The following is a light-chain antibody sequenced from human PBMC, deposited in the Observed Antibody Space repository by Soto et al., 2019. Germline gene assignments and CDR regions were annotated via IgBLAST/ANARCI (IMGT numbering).Light chain of an antibody. CDR1: QSVSSS. V-gene: IGKV3-11*01. CDR3: QQRSNWPPWT. J-gene: IGKJ1*01. Sequence: EIVLTQSPAAPALSPGGRAALSCRASQSVSSSLAWYQQKPGQAPRLLIYDASNRATGIPARFSGSGSGTDFTLTISSLEPEDFAVYYCQQRSNWPPWTFGQGTKVDI. CDR2: DAS.